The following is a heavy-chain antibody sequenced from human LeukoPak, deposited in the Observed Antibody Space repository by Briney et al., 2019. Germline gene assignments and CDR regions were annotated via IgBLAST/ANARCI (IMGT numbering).Heavy chain of an antibody. D-gene: IGHD3-10*01. CDR2: IIPILGIA. V-gene: IGHV1-69*04. Sequence: SVKVSCKASGGTFSSYAISWVRQAPGQGLEWMGRIIPILGIANYAQKFQGRVTITADKSTSTAYMELSSLRSEDTAVYYCARDMVVGGLLSPGAFNPDYWGQGTLVTVSS. J-gene: IGHJ4*02. CDR1: GGTFSSYA. CDR3: ARDMVVGGLLSPGAFNPDY.